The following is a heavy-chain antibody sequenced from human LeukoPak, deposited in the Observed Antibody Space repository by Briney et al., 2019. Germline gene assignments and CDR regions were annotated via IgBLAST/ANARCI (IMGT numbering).Heavy chain of an antibody. V-gene: IGHV4-59*08. CDR3: ARHTESRPFDP. CDR2: IYSSGST. CDR1: GGSISSYY. Sequence: SETLSLTCTVSGGSISSYYWSWIRQPPGKELEWIGYIYSSGSTNYNPSLKSRVTISVDTSKNQFSLKLSSVTAADTAVYYCARHTESRPFDPWDQGTLVTASS. D-gene: IGHD4-17*01. J-gene: IGHJ5*02.